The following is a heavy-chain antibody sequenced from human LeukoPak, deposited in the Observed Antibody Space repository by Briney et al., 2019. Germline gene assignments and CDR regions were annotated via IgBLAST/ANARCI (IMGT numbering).Heavy chain of an antibody. Sequence: GGSLRLSCAASGFTFSSYAMSWVRQAPGKGLEWVSAISGSGGSTYYADSVKGRFTISRDNFKNTLYLQMNSLRAEDTAVYYCAKDYDYGDYVDYWGQGTLVTVSS. V-gene: IGHV3-23*01. CDR1: GFTFSSYA. CDR2: ISGSGGST. CDR3: AKDYDYGDYVDY. J-gene: IGHJ4*02. D-gene: IGHD4-17*01.